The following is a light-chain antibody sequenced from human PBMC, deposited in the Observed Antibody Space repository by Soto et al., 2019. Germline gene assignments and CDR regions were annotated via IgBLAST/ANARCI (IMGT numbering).Light chain of an antibody. J-gene: IGKJ1*01. CDR2: GAS. CDR1: QTVTSTF. V-gene: IGKV3-20*01. Sequence: EIVLTQSPGTLSLSPGDTATLSCRASQTVTSTFLAWYQQKPGQAPRLLIYGASSRAPGIPDRFSGSGSGTDFTLTISRLEPEDFAVYYCQQYGSSPTWTFGRGTKVEIK. CDR3: QQYGSSPTWT.